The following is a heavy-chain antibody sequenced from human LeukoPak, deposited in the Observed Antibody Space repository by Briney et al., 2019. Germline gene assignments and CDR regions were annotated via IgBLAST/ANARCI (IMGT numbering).Heavy chain of an antibody. J-gene: IGHJ4*02. CDR2: NNHSGST. CDR1: GGSFSGYY. Sequence: SETLSLTCAVYGGSFSGYYWSWIRQPPGKGLEGIGENNHSGSTNYNPSLKSRVTISVGTSKNQCSLKLRAVNSSYRAVYYCARVYYYGSGDVRHFDYWGQGTLVTVSS. CDR3: ARVYYYGSGDVRHFDY. V-gene: IGHV4-34*01. D-gene: IGHD3-10*01.